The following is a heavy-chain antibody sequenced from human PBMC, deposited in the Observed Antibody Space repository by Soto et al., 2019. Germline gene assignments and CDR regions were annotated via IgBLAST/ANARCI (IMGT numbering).Heavy chain of an antibody. D-gene: IGHD4-17*01. CDR2: ISYHGRDE. CDR3: VKDHLMNTVTTGGY. V-gene: IGHV3-30*18. J-gene: IGHJ4*02. Sequence: QVQLVESGGGVVQPGRSLRLSCAASGFSLSNYGMHWVRQAPGKGLEWVAVISYHGRDEYYADSVKGRFTISRDTSKNTLYLQMHTLRPEDTAVYYCVKDHLMNTVTTGGYWGQGTLVTVSS. CDR1: GFSLSNYG.